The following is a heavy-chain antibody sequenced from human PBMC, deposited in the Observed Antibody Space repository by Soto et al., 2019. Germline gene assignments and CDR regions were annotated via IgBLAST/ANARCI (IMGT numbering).Heavy chain of an antibody. D-gene: IGHD2-15*01. Sequence: QVQLQESGPGLVKPSETLSLTCTVSGGSISGGVYYWSWIRQPPGKGLAWIGYIYASGSTYSTPSLTRLVTLPGGTSNNQFPLRQTSVPAADSAVYYCAREVIPLPTDCYCVLWGRGTLVTVS. V-gene: IGHV4-30-4*01. J-gene: IGHJ2*01. CDR2: IYASGST. CDR1: GGSISGGVYY. CDR3: AREVIPLPTDCYCVL.